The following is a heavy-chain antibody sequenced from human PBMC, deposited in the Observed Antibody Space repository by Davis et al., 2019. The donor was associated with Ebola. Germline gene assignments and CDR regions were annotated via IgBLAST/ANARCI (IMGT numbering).Heavy chain of an antibody. V-gene: IGHV3-11*06. D-gene: IGHD3-10*01. Sequence: GGSLRLSCAASGFSFSNAWMSWVRQAPGKGLEWVSYISSSSSYTNYADSVKGRFTISRDNAKNSLYLQMNSLRAEDTAVYYCASTRGEVLWFGELDYWGQGTLVTVSS. CDR3: ASTRGEVLWFGELDY. CDR1: GFSFSNAW. J-gene: IGHJ4*02. CDR2: ISSSSSYT.